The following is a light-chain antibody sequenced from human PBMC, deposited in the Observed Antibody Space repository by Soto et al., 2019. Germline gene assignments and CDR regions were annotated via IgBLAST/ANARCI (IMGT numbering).Light chain of an antibody. V-gene: IGKV1-27*01. CDR2: AAS. Sequence: DIQGTQSPSSLSASPGDRITITCRASHDIKKFLAWYQQKPGKVPHLLIYAASTLRPGVPSRFSGNASGTDFTLAIASLQPEDVATYYCQKYDRAPAAFGQGTKVDVK. CDR1: HDIKKF. J-gene: IGKJ1*01. CDR3: QKYDRAPAA.